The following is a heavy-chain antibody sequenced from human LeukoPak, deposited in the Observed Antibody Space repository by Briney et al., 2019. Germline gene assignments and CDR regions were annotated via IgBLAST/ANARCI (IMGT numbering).Heavy chain of an antibody. V-gene: IGHV4-34*01. CDR3: ARAGKWELPLDY. J-gene: IGHJ4*02. D-gene: IGHD1-26*01. CDR2: INHSGST. CDR1: GGSFSGYY. Sequence: SETLSLTCAVYGGSFSGYYWSWIRQPPGKGLEWIGEINHSGSTNYNPSLKSRVTISVDTSKNQFSLKLSSATAADTAVYYCARAGKWELPLDYWGQGTLVTVSS.